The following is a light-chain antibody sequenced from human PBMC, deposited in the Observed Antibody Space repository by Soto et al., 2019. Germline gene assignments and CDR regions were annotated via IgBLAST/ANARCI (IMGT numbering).Light chain of an antibody. J-gene: IGLJ1*01. CDR2: EVS. Sequence: QSALTQPACVSLSPGQSITISCTGTSSDVGGYNYVSLYQQHPGKAPKLMIYEVSNRPSGVSNRFSGSKSGNTASLTISGLQAVDEADYYCTSYTSISLYVFGTGTKV. CDR1: SSDVGGYNY. CDR3: TSYTSISLYV. V-gene: IGLV2-14*01.